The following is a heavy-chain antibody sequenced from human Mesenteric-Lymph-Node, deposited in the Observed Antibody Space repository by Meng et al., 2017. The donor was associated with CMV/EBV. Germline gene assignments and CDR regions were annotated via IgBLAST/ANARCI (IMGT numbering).Heavy chain of an antibody. V-gene: IGHV3-7*01. D-gene: IGHD4-11*01. CDR1: GFSFSSYW. CDR3: AREPPTVTTTPARPQLDY. Sequence: GESLKISCAASGFSFSSYWMSWVRQTPGKGLEWVANIKADGSEKYYVDSMRGRFTVSRDNAKDSLYLQMNSLRAEDTAVYYCAREPPTVTTTPARPQLDYWGQGTLVTVSS. CDR2: IKADGSEK. J-gene: IGHJ4*02.